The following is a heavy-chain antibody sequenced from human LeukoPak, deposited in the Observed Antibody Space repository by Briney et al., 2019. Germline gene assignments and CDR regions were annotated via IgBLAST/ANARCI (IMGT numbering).Heavy chain of an antibody. V-gene: IGHV4-4*07. J-gene: IGHJ5*02. CDR3: ARDAYSRSYYWFDP. CDR2: IYSSGST. CDR1: GGSFSGYY. Sequence: PSETLSLTCAVYGGSFSGYYWSWIRQPAGEPPEWSGRIYSSGSTSYNPSLQSRVTISVDKSKNQFSLKLTSVTAADTAVYYCARDAYSRSYYWFDPWGQGTLVTVSS. D-gene: IGHD6-13*01.